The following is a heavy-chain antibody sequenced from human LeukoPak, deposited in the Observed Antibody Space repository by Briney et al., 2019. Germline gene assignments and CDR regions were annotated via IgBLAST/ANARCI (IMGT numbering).Heavy chain of an antibody. CDR3: ARGTNWSPLDFDY. CDR1: GFTFSSYD. J-gene: IGHJ4*02. V-gene: IGHV3-21*06. CDR2: ISSTTDNYN. Sequence: GGSLRLSCVASGFTFSSYDKHWVRQAPGKALEWVSTISSTTDNYNYYAGSVKGRFTISRDNARNSLYLQMNSLRVEDTAVYYCARGTNWSPLDFDYWGQGTLVTVSS. D-gene: IGHD1-20*01.